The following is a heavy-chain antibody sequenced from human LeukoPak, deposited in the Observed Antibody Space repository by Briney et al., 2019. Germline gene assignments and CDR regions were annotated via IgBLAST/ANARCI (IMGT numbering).Heavy chain of an antibody. V-gene: IGHV4-4*02. D-gene: IGHD6-6*01. CDR1: SGSIFKINW. CDR3: ARGRMKRAYSSSSGLFDY. J-gene: IGHJ4*02. CDR2: IFHSGST. Sequence: PSGTLSLTCTVSSGSIFKINWWSWVRQPPGKGLEWIGQIFHSGSTNYNPSLKSRVTISVDTSKNQFSLKLSSVTAADTAVYYCARGRMKRAYSSSSGLFDYWGQGTLVTVSS.